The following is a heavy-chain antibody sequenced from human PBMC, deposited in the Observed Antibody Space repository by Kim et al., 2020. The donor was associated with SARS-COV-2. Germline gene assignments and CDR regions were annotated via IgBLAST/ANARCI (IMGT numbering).Heavy chain of an antibody. CDR3: ARGEIAAAGIPPYYYYYGMDV. J-gene: IGHJ6*02. Sequence: SVKVSCKASGGTFSSYAISWVRQAPGQGLEWMGGIIPIFGTANYAQKFQGRVTITADESTSTAYMELSSLRSEDTAVYYCARGEIAAAGIPPYYYYYGMDVWGQGTTVTVSS. CDR1: GGTFSSYA. V-gene: IGHV1-69*13. D-gene: IGHD6-13*01. CDR2: IIPIFGTA.